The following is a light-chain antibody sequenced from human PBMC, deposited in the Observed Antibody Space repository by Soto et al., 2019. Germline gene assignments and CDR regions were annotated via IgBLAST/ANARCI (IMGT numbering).Light chain of an antibody. V-gene: IGKV3-15*01. CDR1: RNINRK. CDR2: GTS. CDR3: QQYYDYPPLI. Sequence: EIVMTQSPATLSVSPGERATLSCRASRNINRKLAWYQQKPGQAPRLLISGTSTRATGIPDRFSGSGSGTEFTLTISSLQSEDFAVYYCQQYYDYPPLIFGGGTKVEIK. J-gene: IGKJ4*01.